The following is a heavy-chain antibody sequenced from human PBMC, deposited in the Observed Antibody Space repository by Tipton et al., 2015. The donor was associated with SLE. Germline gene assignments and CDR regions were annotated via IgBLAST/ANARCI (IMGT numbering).Heavy chain of an antibody. V-gene: IGHV4-61*02. Sequence: TLSLTCTVSGSSISSGSYYWSWIRQPAGKGLEWIGRIYTSGSTNYNPSLKSRVTISVDTSKNQFSLKLSSVTAADTAVYYCARVNIAAAGHFDYWGQGTLVTVSS. CDR2: IYTSGST. D-gene: IGHD6-13*01. CDR3: ARVNIAAAGHFDY. CDR1: GSSISSGSYY. J-gene: IGHJ4*02.